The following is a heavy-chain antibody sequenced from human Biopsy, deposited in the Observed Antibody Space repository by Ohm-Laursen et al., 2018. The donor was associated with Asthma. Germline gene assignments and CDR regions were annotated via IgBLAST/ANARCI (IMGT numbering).Heavy chain of an antibody. CDR3: VRDKVVVVPGSKGPTDWFDP. CDR2: ISGYNGDT. V-gene: IGHV1-18*04. J-gene: IGHJ5*02. CDR1: GYTSSNYA. D-gene: IGHD2-15*01. Sequence: ASVKVSCKASGYTSSNYAISWVRQAPGQGLEWMGWISGYNGDTKFAQNVKGRLSLTTDTSTSTAYMELRSLTSDDTAVYYCVRDKVVVVPGSKGPTDWFDPWGQGTLVTVSS.